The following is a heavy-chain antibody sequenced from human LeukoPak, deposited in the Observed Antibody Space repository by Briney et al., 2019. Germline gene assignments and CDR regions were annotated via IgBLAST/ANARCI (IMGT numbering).Heavy chain of an antibody. CDR1: GFTFSSHA. V-gene: IGHV3-23*01. CDR2: ICGSDDNT. CDR3: AKTTSASCYHPLDY. J-gene: IGHJ4*02. Sequence: GGSLRLSCAASGFTFSSHAMTWVRQAPGKGLEWVSVICGSDDNTYYADSVKGRFTISRDNSRNTLYLQMNSLRVDDTAIYYCAKTTSASCYHPLDYWGQGTLVTVSS. D-gene: IGHD2-2*01.